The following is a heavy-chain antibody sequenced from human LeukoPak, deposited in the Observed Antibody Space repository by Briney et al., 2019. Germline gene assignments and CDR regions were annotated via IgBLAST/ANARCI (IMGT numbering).Heavy chain of an antibody. CDR2: ISGSGGST. CDR3: AKDLLYDKANYYDS. J-gene: IGHJ4*02. Sequence: TGGPLRLSCAASGFNFGIYAMSWVRQAPGKGLEWVSAISGSGGSTYRADSVKGRFTISRDNSKKTVYLQMSRLRVEDTAVYYCAKDLLYDKANYYDSWDQGTLVIVSS. D-gene: IGHD2-15*01. CDR1: GFNFGIYA. V-gene: IGHV3-23*01.